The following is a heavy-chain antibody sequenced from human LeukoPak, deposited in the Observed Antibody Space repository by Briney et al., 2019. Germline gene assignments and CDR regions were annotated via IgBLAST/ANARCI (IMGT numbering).Heavy chain of an antibody. V-gene: IGHV3-7*01. D-gene: IGHD3-10*01. CDR1: GFTFSSYW. J-gene: IGHJ6*03. CDR2: IKQDGSEK. Sequence: GGSLRLSCAASGFTFSSYWMSWVRQAPGKVLEWVANIKQDGSEKYYVDSVKGRFTISRDNAKNSLYLQMNSLRAEDTAVYYCARQSSMVEGYYYYYYMDVWGKGTTVTISS. CDR3: ARQSSMVEGYYYYYYMDV.